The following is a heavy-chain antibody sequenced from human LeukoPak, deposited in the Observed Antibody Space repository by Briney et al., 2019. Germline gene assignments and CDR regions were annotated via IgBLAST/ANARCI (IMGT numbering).Heavy chain of an antibody. J-gene: IGHJ4*02. CDR1: GFTFSSYS. Sequence: GSLRLSCAASGFTFSSYSMNWVRQPPGKGLEWIGEINHSGSTNYNPSLKSRVTISVDTSKNQFSLKLSSVTAADTAVYYCARGRGYYDSSGYSLEYYFDYWGQGTLVTVSS. CDR3: ARGRGYYDSSGYSLEYYFDY. D-gene: IGHD3-22*01. CDR2: INHSGST. V-gene: IGHV4-34*01.